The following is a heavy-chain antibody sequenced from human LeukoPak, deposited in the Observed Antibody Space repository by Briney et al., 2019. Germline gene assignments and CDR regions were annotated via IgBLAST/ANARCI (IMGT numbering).Heavy chain of an antibody. CDR1: GGSISSSNW. D-gene: IGHD3-22*01. CDR3: ARDHYYDSSGYYQAPYTDY. Sequence: PSGTLSLTCAVSGGSISSSNWWSWVRQPPGKGLEWIGEIYHSGSTNYNPSLKSRVTISVDTSKNQFSLKLSSVTAADTAVYYCARDHYYDSSGYYQAPYTDYWGQGTLVTVSS. V-gene: IGHV4-4*02. J-gene: IGHJ4*02. CDR2: IYHSGST.